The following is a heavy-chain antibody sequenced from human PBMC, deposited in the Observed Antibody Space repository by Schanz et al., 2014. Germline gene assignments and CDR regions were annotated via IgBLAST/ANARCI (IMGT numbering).Heavy chain of an antibody. V-gene: IGHV3-23*01. CDR2: ISGGGGTT. J-gene: IGHJ3*02. Sequence: DVQLLESGGGLVQPGGSLRLSCAASGFNFSDYAMCWVRQAPGKGLEWVSAISGGGGTTYYTDSVKGRFTISRDNSKNTLYLQMNSLRAEDTAVYYCAKGRFGELSAFDIWGQGTMVTVSS. D-gene: IGHD3-10*01. CDR1: GFNFSDYA. CDR3: AKGRFGELSAFDI.